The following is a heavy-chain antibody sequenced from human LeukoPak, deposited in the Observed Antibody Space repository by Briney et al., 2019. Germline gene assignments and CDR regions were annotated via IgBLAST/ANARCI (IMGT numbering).Heavy chain of an antibody. CDR2: INSDGTST. CDR3: ATLVRGVTIYWYFDL. J-gene: IGHJ2*01. CDR1: GFTFSSYW. Sequence: PGGSLRLSCAASGFTFSSYWMHWVRQAPGKGLVWVSRINSDGTSTSYADSVKGRFTISRDNAKNTLYLQMNSLRVEDTAVYYCATLVRGVTIYWYFDLWGRGTLVTVSS. D-gene: IGHD3-10*01. V-gene: IGHV3-74*01.